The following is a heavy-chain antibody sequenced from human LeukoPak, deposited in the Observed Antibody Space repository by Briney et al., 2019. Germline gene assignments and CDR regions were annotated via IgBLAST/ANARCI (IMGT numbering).Heavy chain of an antibody. Sequence: TGGSLRLSCAAPGITLNTNDMNWVRQAPGKGLEWVSIMYPWGSAFYTDSVKGRFTVTRDESKNMMFLQMNTLRPDDTAMYYCVRQGGGDNCRWGQGALVTVSS. CDR1: GITLNTND. V-gene: IGHV3-66*02. CDR2: MYPWGSA. J-gene: IGHJ4*01. CDR3: VRQGGGDNCR. D-gene: IGHD4-23*01.